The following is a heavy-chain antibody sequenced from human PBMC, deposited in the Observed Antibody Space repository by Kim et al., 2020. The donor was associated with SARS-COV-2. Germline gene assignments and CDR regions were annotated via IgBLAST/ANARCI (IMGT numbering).Heavy chain of an antibody. V-gene: IGHV3-9*01. CDR1: GFTFGDYA. CDR3: AKGEYCSGGSCYFGGFDP. D-gene: IGHD2-15*01. CDR2: ISWNSGSI. Sequence: GGSLRLSCAASGFTFGDYAMHWVRQAPGKGLEWVSGISWNSGSIGYADSVKGRFTISRDNAKNSLYLQMNSLRAEDTALYYCAKGEYCSGGSCYFGGFDPWGQGTLVTVSS. J-gene: IGHJ5*02.